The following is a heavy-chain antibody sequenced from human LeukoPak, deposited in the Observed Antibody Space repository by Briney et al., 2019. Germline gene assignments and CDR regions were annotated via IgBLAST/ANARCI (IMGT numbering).Heavy chain of an antibody. V-gene: IGHV4-39*07. CDR2: IHYSGST. CDR1: GGSISSSSYY. CDR3: ARATTLAADDAFDI. J-gene: IGHJ3*02. Sequence: SGTPSPPRPVSGGSISSSSYYWAWIRPPPRKGLGWIGSIHYSGSTYYNPSLQSRVTISIDTSKNQFSLKLSSVTAADTAVYYCARATTLAADDAFDIWGQGTMVTVSS. D-gene: IGHD6-19*01.